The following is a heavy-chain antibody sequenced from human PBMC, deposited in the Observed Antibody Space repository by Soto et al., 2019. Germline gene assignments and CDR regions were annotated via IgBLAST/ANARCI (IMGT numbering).Heavy chain of an antibody. V-gene: IGHV3-21*01. J-gene: IGHJ6*02. CDR1: GFTFSSYS. Sequence: EVQLVESGGGLVKPGGSLRLSCAASGFTFSSYSMNWVRQAPGKGLEWVSSISSSSSYIYYADSVKGRFTISRDNAKNSLYLQMNSLRSEDTAVYYCASASYSRYYGMDVWGQGTTVTVSS. CDR3: ASASYSRYYGMDV. D-gene: IGHD6-13*01. CDR2: ISSSSSYI.